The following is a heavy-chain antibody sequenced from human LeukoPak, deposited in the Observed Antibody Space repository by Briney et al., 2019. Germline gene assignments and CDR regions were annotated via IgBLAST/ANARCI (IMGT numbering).Heavy chain of an antibody. Sequence: KPGGSLRLSCAASGFTFSAYGMHWVRQAPGKGLEWVAFIHYDGTITYYADSVKGRFTISRDNAKNSLYLQMNSLRAEDTAVYYCASELGIDAFDIWGQGTMVTVSS. CDR1: GFTFSAYG. J-gene: IGHJ3*02. D-gene: IGHD7-27*01. CDR3: ASELGIDAFDI. V-gene: IGHV3-30*02. CDR2: IHYDGTIT.